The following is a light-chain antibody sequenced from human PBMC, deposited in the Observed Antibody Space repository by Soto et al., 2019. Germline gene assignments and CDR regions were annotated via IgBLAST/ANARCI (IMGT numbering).Light chain of an antibody. J-gene: IGKJ4*01. CDR3: QQYNHWPPLT. CDR1: QSVGRN. CDR2: GAS. Sequence: EIVMTQSPATLSVSPGERATLSCRASQSVGRNLAWYQQKPGQAPRLPIYGASTRATGIPARFSGSGSGTEFTLTISSLQSEDFAIYSCQQYNHWPPLTFGGGTKVEIK. V-gene: IGKV3-15*01.